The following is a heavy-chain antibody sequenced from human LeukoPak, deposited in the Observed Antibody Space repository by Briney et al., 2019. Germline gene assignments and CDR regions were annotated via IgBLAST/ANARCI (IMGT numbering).Heavy chain of an antibody. CDR2: ISTSSSYI. J-gene: IGHJ4*02. D-gene: IGHD5-12*01. CDR3: ARVGLDRRGYSGYEAFDY. Sequence: GGSLRLSCAASGFTFSTYYMNWVRQAPGKGLEWVSSISTSSSYIYYADSLKGRFTISRDNAKKSLYLQINSLRAEDTAVYYCARVGLDRRGYSGYEAFDYWGQGTLVTVSS. CDR1: GFTFSTYY. V-gene: IGHV3-21*01.